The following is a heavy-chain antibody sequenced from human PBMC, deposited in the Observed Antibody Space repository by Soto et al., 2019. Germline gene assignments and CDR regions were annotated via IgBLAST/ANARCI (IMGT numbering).Heavy chain of an antibody. CDR1: GFTFSSYG. D-gene: IGHD1-7*01. Sequence: GGSLRLSCAASGFTFSSYGMHWVRQAPGKGLEWVAVISYDGSNKYYADSVKGRFTISRDNSKNTLYLQMNSLRAEDTAVYYCAKGELELQDVFDYWGQGTLVTVSS. V-gene: IGHV3-30*18. J-gene: IGHJ4*02. CDR3: AKGELELQDVFDY. CDR2: ISYDGSNK.